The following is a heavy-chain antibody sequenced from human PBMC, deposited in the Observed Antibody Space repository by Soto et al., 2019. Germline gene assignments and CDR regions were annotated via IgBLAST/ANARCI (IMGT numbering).Heavy chain of an antibody. V-gene: IGHV3-30*18. D-gene: IGHD5-12*01. J-gene: IGHJ4*02. CDR1: GFSFTSYD. CDR2: ISYDGSNK. CDR3: AKDWVMYGGYDIKLDY. Sequence: PGGSLRLSCAASGFSFTSYDMHWVRQAPGKGLEWVAVISYDGSNKYYADSVKGRFTVSRDNSNNTLYLQMNTLRPDDTAVYYCAKDWVMYGGYDIKLDYWGQGTLVTVSS.